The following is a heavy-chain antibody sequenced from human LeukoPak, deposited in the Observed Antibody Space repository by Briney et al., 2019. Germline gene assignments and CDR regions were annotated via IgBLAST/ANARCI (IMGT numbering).Heavy chain of an antibody. CDR2: ISSSGSTI. CDR1: GFTFNSYE. J-gene: IGHJ4*02. Sequence: GSLRLSCAASGFTFNSYEMNWVRQAPGKGLEWVSYISSSGSTIYYADSVKGRFTISRDNAKNSLYLQMNSLRAEDTAVYYCARSSTSCDYWGQGTLVTVSS. D-gene: IGHD2-2*01. V-gene: IGHV3-48*03. CDR3: ARSSTSCDY.